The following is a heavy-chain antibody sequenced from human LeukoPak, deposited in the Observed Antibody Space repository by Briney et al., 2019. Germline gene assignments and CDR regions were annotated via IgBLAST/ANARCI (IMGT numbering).Heavy chain of an antibody. J-gene: IGHJ4*02. CDR3: VKGAGYYYDSRFDY. D-gene: IGHD3-22*01. Sequence: LPGGSLRLSCAASGFTFRTYGMNWVRQAPGKGLEWISYINSNSDTVHYSNSVEGRFTISRDNAKNSLYLQMNSLRAEDTALYYCVKGAGYYYDSRFDYWGQGTLVTVSS. CDR2: INSNSDTV. V-gene: IGHV3-48*04. CDR1: GFTFRTYG.